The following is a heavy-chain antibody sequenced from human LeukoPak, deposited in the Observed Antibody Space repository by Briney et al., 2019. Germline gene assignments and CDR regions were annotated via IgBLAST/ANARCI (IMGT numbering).Heavy chain of an antibody. Sequence: PGGSLRLSCAASGFTFSTYAMHWLRQAPGKGLEWVAAISYDGPNKRYADSVKGRFTISRDNSKNTLYLQMNSLRAEDRAVYCSARGVRIAVAGYIDYWGQGTLVTVSS. CDR2: ISYDGPNK. CDR3: ARGVRIAVAGYIDY. D-gene: IGHD6-19*01. J-gene: IGHJ4*02. CDR1: GFTFSTYA. V-gene: IGHV3-30*04.